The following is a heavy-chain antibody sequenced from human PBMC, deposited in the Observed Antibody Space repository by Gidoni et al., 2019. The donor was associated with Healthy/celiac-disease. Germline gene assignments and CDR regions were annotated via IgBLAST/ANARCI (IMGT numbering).Heavy chain of an antibody. CDR3: ARETSIALDY. CDR2: ISSSSSYI. Sequence: EVQLVESGGGLVKHGGSLRLSCAAPGFTFSSYSMKWVLQAPGKGLEWVSSISSSSSYIYYADSVKGRFTISRDNAKNSLYLQMNSLRAEDTAVYYCARETSIALDYWGQGTLVTVSS. V-gene: IGHV3-21*01. J-gene: IGHJ4*02. CDR1: GFTFSSYS. D-gene: IGHD2-15*01.